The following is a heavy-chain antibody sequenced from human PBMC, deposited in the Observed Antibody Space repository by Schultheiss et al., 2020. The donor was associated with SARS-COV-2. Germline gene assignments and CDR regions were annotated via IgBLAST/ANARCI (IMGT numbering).Heavy chain of an antibody. CDR1: GGSFSGYY. CDR3: ARSRGYYYGMDV. V-gene: IGHV4-34*01. Sequence: SETLSLTCAVHGGSFSGYYWSWIRQPPGEGLEWIGEITHSGSANYNPSLKSRVTISVGTSKNQFSLKLTSVTAADTAVYYCARSRGYYYGMDVWGQGTTVTVSS. CDR2: ITHSGSA. J-gene: IGHJ6*02. D-gene: IGHD3-10*01.